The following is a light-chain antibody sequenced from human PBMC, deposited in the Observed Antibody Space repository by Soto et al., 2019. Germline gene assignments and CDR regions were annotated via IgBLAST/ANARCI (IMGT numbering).Light chain of an antibody. Sequence: EIVLTQSPGTLSLSPGEGATLSCRASQGIGSTLAWYQHKPGQTPRLLIYDTSTRATGIPDRFSGSGSGTDFTLTISRLEPEDFAVYYCQQYGSSGTFGQGTKVDIK. CDR1: QGIGST. CDR2: DTS. CDR3: QQYGSSGT. V-gene: IGKV3-20*01. J-gene: IGKJ1*01.